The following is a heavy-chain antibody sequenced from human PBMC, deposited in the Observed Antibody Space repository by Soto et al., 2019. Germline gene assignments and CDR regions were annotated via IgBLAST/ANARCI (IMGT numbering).Heavy chain of an antibody. CDR2: INPSGST. CDR3: ARGRYSSSWYGY. V-gene: IGHV4-34*01. Sequence: QVQLQQWGAGLLKPSETLSLTCAVYGGSFSGYYWSWIRQPPGKGLEWIGEINPSGSTNYNPSLKSRVTISVDTSKNQFSLKLSSVTAADTAVYYCARGRYSSSWYGYWGQGTLVTVSS. D-gene: IGHD6-13*01. CDR1: GGSFSGYY. J-gene: IGHJ4*02.